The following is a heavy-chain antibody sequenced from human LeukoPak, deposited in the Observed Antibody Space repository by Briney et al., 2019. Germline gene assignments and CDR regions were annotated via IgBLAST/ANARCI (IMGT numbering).Heavy chain of an antibody. J-gene: IGHJ3*02. CDR2: ISNDGSRT. CDR3: AKTRVDIVAPDAFDI. D-gene: IGHD5-12*01. CDR1: GFTFSHFW. V-gene: IGHV3-74*01. Sequence: GGSLRLSCAASGFTFSHFWMHWVRQVPGKGLVWVSRISNDGSRTAYADSVKGRFTVSRDNAKNTLYLQMNSLRAEDTAVYYCAKTRVDIVAPDAFDIWGQGTMVTVSS.